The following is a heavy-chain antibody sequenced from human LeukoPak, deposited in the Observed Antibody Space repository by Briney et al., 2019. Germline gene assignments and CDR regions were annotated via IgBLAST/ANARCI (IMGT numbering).Heavy chain of an antibody. V-gene: IGHV3-11*06. CDR2: LDSGSTST. D-gene: IGHD6-19*01. Sequence: KTGGSLGLSCAAAGFIFTDYYMSWVRQAPGKGLEWVSFLDSGSTSTKYADSGKGRFSISRDNAKNTLYLHMNSLRAEDTAVYYCARGRLSSGWYDDWGQGTLVTVSS. J-gene: IGHJ4*02. CDR3: ARGRLSSGWYDD. CDR1: GFIFTDYY.